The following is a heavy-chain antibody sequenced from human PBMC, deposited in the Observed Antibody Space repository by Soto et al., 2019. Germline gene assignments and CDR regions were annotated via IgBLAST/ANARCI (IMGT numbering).Heavy chain of an antibody. CDR3: ARDRFGELSDYYYGMDV. CDR1: DGSISSGGYY. D-gene: IGHD3-10*01. Sequence: ASETLSLTCTVSDGSISSGGYYWSWIRQHPGKGLEWIGYIYYSGSTYYNPSLKSRVTISVDTSKNQFSLKLSSVTAADTAVYYWARDRFGELSDYYYGMDVWGQGTTVTVSS. CDR2: IYYSGST. J-gene: IGHJ6*02. V-gene: IGHV4-31*03.